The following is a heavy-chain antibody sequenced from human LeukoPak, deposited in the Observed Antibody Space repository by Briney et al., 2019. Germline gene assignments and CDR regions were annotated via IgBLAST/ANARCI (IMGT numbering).Heavy chain of an antibody. CDR3: ARDPTRYGTFDY. Sequence: ASVKVSCKASGYTFTGYYMHWVRQAPGQGLEWMGRINPNSGGTNYAQKFQGRVTMTRDTSISTAYMELSRLRSDDTAVYYCARDPTRYGTFDYWGQGTLVTVSS. V-gene: IGHV1-2*06. CDR2: INPNSGGT. J-gene: IGHJ4*02. D-gene: IGHD2-15*01. CDR1: GYTFTGYY.